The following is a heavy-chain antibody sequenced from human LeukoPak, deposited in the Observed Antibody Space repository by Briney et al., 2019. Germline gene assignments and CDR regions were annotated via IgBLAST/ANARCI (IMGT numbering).Heavy chain of an antibody. V-gene: IGHV3-23*01. CDR2: ISGSGGST. D-gene: IGHD2-2*03. CDR1: GFTFSSYA. CDR3: ARELVDIVVVPAAQRGPFDY. Sequence: PGRSLRLSCAASGFTFSSYAMSWVRQAPGKGLEWVSAISGSGGSTYYADSVKGRFTISRDNAKNSLYLQMNSLRDEDTAVYYCARELVDIVVVPAAQRGPFDYWGQGTLVTVS. J-gene: IGHJ4*02.